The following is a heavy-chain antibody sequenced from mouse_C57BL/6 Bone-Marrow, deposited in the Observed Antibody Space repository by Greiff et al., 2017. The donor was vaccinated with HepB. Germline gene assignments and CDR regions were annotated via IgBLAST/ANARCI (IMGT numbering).Heavy chain of an antibody. Sequence: ESGPGLVKPSQSLSLTCSVTGYSITSGYYWNWIRQFPGNKLEWMGYISYDGSNNYNPSLKNRISITRDTSKNQFFLKLNSVTTEDTATYYCARSRHYYGTPFAYWGQGTLVTVSA. J-gene: IGHJ3*01. CDR3: ARSRHYYGTPFAY. D-gene: IGHD1-1*01. V-gene: IGHV3-6*01. CDR1: GYSITSGYY. CDR2: ISYDGSN.